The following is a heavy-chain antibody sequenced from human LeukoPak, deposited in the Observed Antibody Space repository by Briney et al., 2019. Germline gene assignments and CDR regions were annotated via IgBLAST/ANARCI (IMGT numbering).Heavy chain of an antibody. CDR1: GGSISSSSSY. Sequence: SETLSLTCTVSGGSISSSSSYWGWIRQPPGKGLEWIGNIYYSGSTYYNPSLKSRVTISVDTSRNHFSLKLSSVTAADTAVYYCARLGGTYDAFDIWGQGTMVTVTS. CDR2: IYYSGST. D-gene: IGHD1-26*01. V-gene: IGHV4-39*01. CDR3: ARLGGTYDAFDI. J-gene: IGHJ3*02.